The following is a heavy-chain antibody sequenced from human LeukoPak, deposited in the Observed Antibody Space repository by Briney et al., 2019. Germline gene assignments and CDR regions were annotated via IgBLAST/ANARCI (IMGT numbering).Heavy chain of an antibody. CDR3: AREGAVALKHFDL. J-gene: IGHJ4*02. CDR1: GFSLTSNY. V-gene: IGHV1-46*01. Sequence: ASVKVSCKASGFSLTSNYMHWVRQAPGRGLEWMGYMRPTDAYTGYAPKFQGRVTVTRDTSTNTVYMELSSLRSDDTAVYYCAREGAVALKHFDLWGQGTLVTVSS. D-gene: IGHD6-19*01. CDR2: MRPTDAYT.